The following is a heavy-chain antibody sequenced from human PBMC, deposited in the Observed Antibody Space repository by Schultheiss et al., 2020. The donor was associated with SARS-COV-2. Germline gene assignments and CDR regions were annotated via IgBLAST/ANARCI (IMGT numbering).Heavy chain of an antibody. J-gene: IGHJ6*02. D-gene: IGHD6-13*01. CDR1: GGSVSSGSYY. CDR2: IYYSGST. CDR3: ARVIWDSSSWYYYYYGMDV. Sequence: SETLFLTCTVSGGSVSSGSYYWSWIRQPPGKGLEWIGYIYYSGSTNYNPSLKSRVTISVDTSKNQFSLKLSSVTAADTAVYYCARVIWDSSSWYYYYYGMDVWGQGTTVTVPS. V-gene: IGHV4-61*01.